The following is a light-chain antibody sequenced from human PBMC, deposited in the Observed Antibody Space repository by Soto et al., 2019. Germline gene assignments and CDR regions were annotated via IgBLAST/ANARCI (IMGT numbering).Light chain of an antibody. CDR2: GTS. V-gene: IGKV3-20*01. J-gene: IGKJ1*01. CDR3: QQFDNSPPRWT. CDR1: QSVVSSSD. Sequence: EIVLTQSPGTLSSSPGERVTLSCRTSQSVVSSSDLAWYQQRVGQPPRLLIYGTSYRATGIPDRFSGSGSGTDFTLTISRLEPEDFAVYYCQQFDNSPPRWTFGQGSKVEVK.